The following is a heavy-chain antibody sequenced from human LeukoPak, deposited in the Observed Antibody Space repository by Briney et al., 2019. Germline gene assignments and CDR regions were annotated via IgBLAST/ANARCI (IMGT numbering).Heavy chain of an antibody. Sequence: PGRPLRLSCAASGFTFSSYGMHWVRQAPGKGLEWGAVIWYDGSNKYYADSVKGRFTISRDNSKNTLYLQMNSLRAEDTAVYYCARGSVGYDFWSGYPEYYFDYWGQGTLVTVSS. V-gene: IGHV3-33*01. CDR2: IWYDGSNK. J-gene: IGHJ4*02. CDR3: ARGSVGYDFWSGYPEYYFDY. D-gene: IGHD3-3*01. CDR1: GFTFSSYG.